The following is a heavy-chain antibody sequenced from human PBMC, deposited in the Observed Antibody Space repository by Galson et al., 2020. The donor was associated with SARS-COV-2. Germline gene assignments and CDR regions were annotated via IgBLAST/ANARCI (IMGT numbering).Heavy chain of an antibody. CDR3: ARDLDYNYGQRGFDC. CDR1: SGSISDYY. J-gene: IGHJ4*02. CDR2: IHTRGDT. D-gene: IGHD5-18*01. V-gene: IGHV4-4*07. Sequence: ETSETLSLTCPVSSGSISDYYWSWIRQPAGKGLEWIGRIHTRGDTNYNPSLKSRVTMSVDTSKNHFSLKLSSVTAADTAVYYCARDLDYNYGQRGFDCCVQGTRVTVSS.